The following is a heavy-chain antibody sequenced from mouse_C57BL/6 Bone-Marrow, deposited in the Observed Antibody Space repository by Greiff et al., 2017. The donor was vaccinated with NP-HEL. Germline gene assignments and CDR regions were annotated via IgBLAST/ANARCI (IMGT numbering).Heavy chain of an antibody. D-gene: IGHD4-1*01. CDR1: GFSLTSYA. CDR2: IWTGGGT. V-gene: IGHV2-9-1*01. J-gene: IGHJ4*01. Sequence: VKLVESGPGLVAPSQSLSITCTVSGFSLTSYAISWVRQPPGKGLEWLGVIWTGGGTNYNSALKSRLSISKDNSKSQVFLKMNSLQTDDTARYYCARMLTGYYYAMDYWGQGTSVTVSS. CDR3: ARMLTGYYYAMDY.